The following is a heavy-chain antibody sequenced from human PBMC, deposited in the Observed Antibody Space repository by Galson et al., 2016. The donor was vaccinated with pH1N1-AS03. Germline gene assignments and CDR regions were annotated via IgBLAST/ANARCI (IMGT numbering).Heavy chain of an antibody. D-gene: IGHD5/OR15-5a*01. CDR2: IYPTGNT. CDR3: ARFKSTSNWFDP. V-gene: IGHV4-39*07. Sequence: LSLTCTVSGGSISSDSYHWGWIRQPPGKGLEWIGLIYPTGNTYYNPSLKSRVTISVDTSKDQFSLNLNSVTAADTAVYYCARFKSTSNWFDPWGQGTLVTVSS. CDR1: GGSISSDSYH. J-gene: IGHJ5*02.